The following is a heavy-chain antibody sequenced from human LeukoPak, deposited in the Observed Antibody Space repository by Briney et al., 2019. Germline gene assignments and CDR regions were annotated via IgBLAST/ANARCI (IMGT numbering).Heavy chain of an antibody. D-gene: IGHD3-3*01. CDR2: IYTSGST. J-gene: IGHJ4*02. V-gene: IGHV4-61*09. CDR1: GGSISGGNYY. CDR3: ARDTLYNFWSGYYHTTYYFDY. Sequence: SQTLSLTCTVSGGSISGGNYYWSWIRQPAGKGLEWIGHIYTSGSTNYNPSLKSRVTISVDTSKNQFSLNLRSMTAADTAVYYCARDTLYNFWSGYYHTTYYFDYWGQGTLVTVSS.